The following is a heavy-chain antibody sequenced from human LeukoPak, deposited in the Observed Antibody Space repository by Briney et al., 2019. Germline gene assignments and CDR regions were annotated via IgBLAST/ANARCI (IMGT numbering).Heavy chain of an antibody. Sequence: GGSLRLSCAASGFNFANHAMSWVRQTPGKGLEWVSAISGGGDITYYADSVTGRFTISRDNSKDTLFLQMHSLRPGDTAVYYCGREETPATVIYGGKGPLVTIPS. CDR1: GFNFANHA. D-gene: IGHD2/OR15-2a*01. V-gene: IGHV3-23*01. CDR3: GREETPATVIY. CDR2: ISGGGDIT. J-gene: IGHJ4*02.